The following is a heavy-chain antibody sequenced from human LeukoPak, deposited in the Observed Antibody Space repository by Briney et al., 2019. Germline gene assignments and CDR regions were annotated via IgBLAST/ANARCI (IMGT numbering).Heavy chain of an antibody. CDR2: IQYGGSNK. D-gene: IGHD2-8*01. V-gene: IGHV3-30*02. CDR3: AKDNGYFDY. CDR1: GFTFSSNW. Sequence: GGSLRLSCAASGFTFSSNWMHWVRQAPGKGLEWVAFIQYGGSNKYYADSVKGRFTISRDNSKNTLYLQMNSLRAEDTAVYYCAKDNGYFDYWGQGTLVTVSS. J-gene: IGHJ4*02.